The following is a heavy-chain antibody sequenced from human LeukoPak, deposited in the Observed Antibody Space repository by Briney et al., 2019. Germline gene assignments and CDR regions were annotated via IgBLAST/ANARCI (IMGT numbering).Heavy chain of an antibody. Sequence: GGSLRLSCAASGFTFSGCAMSWVRQAPGKGLEWVSAIRGSGGTTYYADSVKGRFTISRDNSKDTLYLQMNNLRAEDTAVYYCARAGFSPWDYWGQGTLVTVSS. CDR1: GFTFSGCA. CDR3: ARAGFSPWDY. V-gene: IGHV3-23*01. J-gene: IGHJ4*02. D-gene: IGHD6-25*01. CDR2: IRGSGGTT.